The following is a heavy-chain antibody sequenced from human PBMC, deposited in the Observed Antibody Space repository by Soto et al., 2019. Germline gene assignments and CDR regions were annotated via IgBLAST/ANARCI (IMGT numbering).Heavy chain of an antibody. J-gene: IGHJ3*02. CDR3: ARHAYDSSGYYLTPQAFDI. D-gene: IGHD3-22*01. CDR1: GGSISSYY. CDR2: IYYSGST. Sequence: PSETLSLTCTVSGGSISSYYWSWIRRPPGKGLEWIGYIYYSGSTNYNPSLKSRVTISVDTSKNQFSLKLSSVTAADTAVYYCARHAYDSSGYYLTPQAFDIWGQGTMVTVSS. V-gene: IGHV4-59*08.